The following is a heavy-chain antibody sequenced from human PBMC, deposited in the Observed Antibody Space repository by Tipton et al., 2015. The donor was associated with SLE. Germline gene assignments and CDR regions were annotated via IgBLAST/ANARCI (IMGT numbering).Heavy chain of an antibody. CDR2: ISSNGGST. J-gene: IGHJ4*02. Sequence: GSLRLSCSASGFTFSSYAMHWVRQAPGKGLEYVSAISSNGGSTYYADSVKGRFTISRDNSKNTLYLQMNSLRAEDTAVYYCARDQGSSLSYWGQGTLVTVSS. CDR3: ARDQGSSLSY. V-gene: IGHV3-64*04. CDR1: GFTFSSYA. D-gene: IGHD6-13*01.